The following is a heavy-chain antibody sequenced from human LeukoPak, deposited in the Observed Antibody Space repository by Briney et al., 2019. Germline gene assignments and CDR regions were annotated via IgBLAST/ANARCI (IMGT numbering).Heavy chain of an antibody. Sequence: GGSLRLSCAASGFTFSSSAMHWVRQAPGKGPEWVAAISYDGSYMYHADSVKGRFTISRDNAKNSLYLQMNSLRAEDTAVYYCVCQGGPARDYWGQGTLVTVSS. CDR2: ISYDGSYM. J-gene: IGHJ4*02. D-gene: IGHD2-2*01. CDR1: GFTFSSSA. V-gene: IGHV3-30*07. CDR3: VCQGGPARDY.